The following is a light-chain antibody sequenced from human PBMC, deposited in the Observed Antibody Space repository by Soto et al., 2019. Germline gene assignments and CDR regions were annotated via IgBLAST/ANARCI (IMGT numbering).Light chain of an antibody. J-gene: IGKJ4*01. CDR3: QQRNDWPLT. CDR2: DAS. Sequence: EIVLTQSPATLSLSPGERATLSCWASQSVGRSLAWYQQKPGQAPRLLINDASNRATGIPARFGGSGSGTDFTLTISSLEPEDFALYYCQQRNDWPLTFGGGTKVEI. V-gene: IGKV3-11*01. CDR1: QSVGRS.